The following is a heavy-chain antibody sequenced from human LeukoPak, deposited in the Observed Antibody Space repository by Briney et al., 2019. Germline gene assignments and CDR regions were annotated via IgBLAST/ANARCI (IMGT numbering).Heavy chain of an antibody. D-gene: IGHD2-2*01. Sequence: GGSLRLSCAASGVAVSDNYMSWVRQAPGKGLEWVSVIYSDGNTFYADSVKGRFTSSRDNSMNTLYLQMHSLRAEDTAMYYCARAPKGCTTTTCYAGGVDSWGQGTLVTVSS. V-gene: IGHV3-53*01. CDR2: IYSDGNT. CDR3: ARAPKGCTTTTCYAGGVDS. J-gene: IGHJ4*02. CDR1: GVAVSDNY.